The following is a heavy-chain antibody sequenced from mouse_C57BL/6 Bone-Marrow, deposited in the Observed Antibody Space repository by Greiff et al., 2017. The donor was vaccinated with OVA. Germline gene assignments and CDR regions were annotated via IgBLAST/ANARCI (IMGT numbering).Heavy chain of an antibody. CDR1: GYTFTDYE. V-gene: IGHV1-15*01. Sequence: QVQLQQPGAELVRPGASVTLSCKASGYTFTDYEMHWVKQTPVHGLEWIGAIDPETGGTASNQKFKGKAILTADKSSSTAYMELRSLTSEDSAVYYCTRGYSNYYAMDYWGQGTSVTVTS. CDR2: IDPETGGT. D-gene: IGHD2-5*01. J-gene: IGHJ4*01. CDR3: TRGYSNYYAMDY.